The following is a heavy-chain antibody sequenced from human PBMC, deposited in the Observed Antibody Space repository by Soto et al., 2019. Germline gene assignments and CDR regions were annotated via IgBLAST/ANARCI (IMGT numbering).Heavy chain of an antibody. CDR1: GFTFSSYA. D-gene: IGHD3-22*01. J-gene: IGHJ6*02. Sequence: GGSLRLSCAASGFTFSSYAMSWVRQAPGKGLEWVSAISGSGGSTYYADSVKGRFTISRDNSKNTLYLQMNSLRAEDTAVYYCARPPVTYYYDSSGYIYYYYGMDVWGQGTTVTVSS. V-gene: IGHV3-23*01. CDR2: ISGSGGST. CDR3: ARPPVTYYYDSSGYIYYYYGMDV.